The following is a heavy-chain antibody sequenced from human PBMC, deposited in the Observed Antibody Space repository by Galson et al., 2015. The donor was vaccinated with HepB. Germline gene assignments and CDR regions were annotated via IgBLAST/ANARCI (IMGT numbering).Heavy chain of an antibody. CDR3: ARLGIAAAKNFDY. J-gene: IGHJ4*02. CDR2: ISYDGSNK. Sequence: SLRLSCAASGFTFSSYAMHWVRQAPGKGLEWVAVISYDGSNKYYADSVKGRFTISRDNSKNTLYLQMNSLRAEDTAVYYCARLGIAAAKNFDYWGQGTLVTVSS. D-gene: IGHD6-13*01. CDR1: GFTFSSYA. V-gene: IGHV3-30*04.